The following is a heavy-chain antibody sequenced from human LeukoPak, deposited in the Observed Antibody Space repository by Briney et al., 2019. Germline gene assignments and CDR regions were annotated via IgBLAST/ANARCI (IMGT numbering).Heavy chain of an antibody. CDR2: IYYSGST. D-gene: IGHD3-10*01. J-gene: IGHJ4*02. Sequence: PSETLSLTCTVSGGSLSSSSYYWGWIRQPPGKGLEWIGSIYYSGSTYYNPSLKSRVTISVDTSKNQFSLKLSSVTAADTAVYYCASWPGAWYGEDYWGQGTRVTVSS. V-gene: IGHV4-39*07. CDR3: ASWPGAWYGEDY. CDR1: GGSLSSSSYY.